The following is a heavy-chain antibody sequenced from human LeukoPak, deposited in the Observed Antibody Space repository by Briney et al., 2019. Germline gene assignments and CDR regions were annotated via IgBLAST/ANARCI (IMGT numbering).Heavy chain of an antibody. D-gene: IGHD3-10*01. CDR1: GGSFSGYY. V-gene: IGHV4-34*01. Sequence: PSETLSLTCAVYGGSFSGYYWSWIRQPPGKGLEWIGEINHSGSTNYNPSLKSRVTISVDTSKNQFSLKLSSVTAADTAVYYCARVRTMVRGGFDYWDQGTLVTVSS. CDR2: INHSGST. J-gene: IGHJ4*02. CDR3: ARVRTMVRGGFDY.